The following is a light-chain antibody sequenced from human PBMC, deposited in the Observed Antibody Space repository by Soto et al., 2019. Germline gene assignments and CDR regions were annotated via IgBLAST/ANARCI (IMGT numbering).Light chain of an antibody. J-gene: IGLJ2*01. V-gene: IGLV1-44*01. CDR3: AAWDDSLNGPDVV. CDR2: ATN. CDR1: SSNIGSNT. Sequence: QSVLTQPPSASGTPGQRVTISCSGSSSNIGSNTVNWYQQLPGTAPKLLIQATNQRPSGVPDRFSGSKSGTSASLAISGLQSEDEADYYCAAWDDSLNGPDVVFGGGTKVTVL.